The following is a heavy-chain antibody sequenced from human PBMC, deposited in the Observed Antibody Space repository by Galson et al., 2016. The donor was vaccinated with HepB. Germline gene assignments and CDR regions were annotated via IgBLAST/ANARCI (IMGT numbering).Heavy chain of an antibody. Sequence: SLRLSCAASGFTFSNSAMSWVRQAPGKGLEWVSSISGSDGLTVYADSVRGRFTISRDSSKNTLYLQMNGLRAEDTAVYFCAKRWSTTVVSHFDLWGQGTLVTVSS. D-gene: IGHD1-1*01. J-gene: IGHJ4*02. CDR1: GFTFSNSA. CDR3: AKRWSTTVVSHFDL. CDR2: ISGSDGLT. V-gene: IGHV3-23*01.